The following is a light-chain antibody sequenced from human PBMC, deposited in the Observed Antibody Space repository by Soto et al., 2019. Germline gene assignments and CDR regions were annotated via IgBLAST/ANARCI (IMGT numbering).Light chain of an antibody. CDR1: SSDVGGYNY. V-gene: IGLV2-14*01. Sequence: QSALTQPASVSGSHGQSITISCTGTSSDVGGYNYVSWYQQHPGKAPKLIIYEVNNRPSGVSNRFSGSKSGSTASLTISGLQAEDEADYYCSSYAGTYTPLFGGGTKLTVL. J-gene: IGLJ2*01. CDR3: SSYAGTYTPL. CDR2: EVN.